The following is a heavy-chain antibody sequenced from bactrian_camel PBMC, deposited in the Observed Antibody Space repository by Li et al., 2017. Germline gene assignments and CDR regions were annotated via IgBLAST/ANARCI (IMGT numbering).Heavy chain of an antibody. CDR2: MLIGTDAT. D-gene: IGHD4*01. V-gene: IGHV3S1*01. CDR3: AAGRTSTLVPVRYTI. J-gene: IGHJ4*01. CDR1: GTPSRGYC. Sequence: HVQLVESGGDSVQAGGSLRLSCTASGTPSRGYCIAWFHQAPGTERERVAVMLIGTDATSYADSVKGRFSISLHNAKRTLYLQMNSLKPEDTGMYYCAAGRTSTLVPVRYTIWGQGTQVTVS.